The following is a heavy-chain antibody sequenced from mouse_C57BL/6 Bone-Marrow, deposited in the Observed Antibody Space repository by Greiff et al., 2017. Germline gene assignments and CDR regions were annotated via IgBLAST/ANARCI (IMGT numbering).Heavy chain of an antibody. J-gene: IGHJ2*01. D-gene: IGHD1-1*01. Sequence: QVQLQQPGAELVKPGASVKMSCKASGYTFTSYWITWVKQRPGQGLEWIGDIYPGSGSTNYHEKFKSKATLTVDTSTSTAYMQLSSLASEDSAVYGCARYTVGDFDYWGQGTTLTVSS. CDR3: ARYTVGDFDY. V-gene: IGHV1-55*01. CDR1: GYTFTSYW. CDR2: IYPGSGST.